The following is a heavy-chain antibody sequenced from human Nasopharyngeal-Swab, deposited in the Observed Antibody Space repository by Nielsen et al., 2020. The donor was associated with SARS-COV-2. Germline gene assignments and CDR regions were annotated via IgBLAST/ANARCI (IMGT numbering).Heavy chain of an antibody. V-gene: IGHV3-48*01. Sequence: GESLKISCAASGFIFSDYSMNWVRQAPGRGLEWVSHISSSSSTIYYADSVKGRFIITRDNAKNSLYLQMDSLRAEDTAVYYCARGGQGTYYYDSSGYYGEYYFDYWGQGTLVTVSS. CDR3: ARGGQGTYYYDSSGYYGEYYFDY. CDR2: ISSSSSTI. J-gene: IGHJ4*02. D-gene: IGHD3-22*01. CDR1: GFIFSDYS.